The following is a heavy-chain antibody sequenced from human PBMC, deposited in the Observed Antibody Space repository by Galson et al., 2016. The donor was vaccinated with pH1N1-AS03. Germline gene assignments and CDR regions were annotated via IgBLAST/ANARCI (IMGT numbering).Heavy chain of an antibody. D-gene: IGHD6-13*01. CDR1: GFKFTTYW. CDR2: IYPDDSET. Sequence: QSGAEVKKPGEALKISCKGSGFKFTTYWIGWVRQMPGKGLEWVGIIYPDDSETRYTPSFQGQVTVSADNPINTAYLQWSSLKDSDTAMYYCMRGYGHPDYWCQGTLVTVSS. CDR3: MRGYGHPDY. J-gene: IGHJ4*02. V-gene: IGHV5-51*04.